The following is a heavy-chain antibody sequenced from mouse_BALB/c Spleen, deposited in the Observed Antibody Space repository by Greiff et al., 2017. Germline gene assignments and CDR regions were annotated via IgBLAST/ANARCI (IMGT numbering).Heavy chain of an antibody. CDR2: IYPGSGST. Sequence: QVQLKQPGAELVKPGTSVKLSCKASGYNFTSYWINWVKLRPGQGLEWIGDIYPGSGSTNYNEKFKSKATLTVDTSSSTAYMQLSSLASEDSALYYCARSRYDDAMDYWGQGTSVTVSS. V-gene: IGHV1-55*01. J-gene: IGHJ4*01. CDR3: ARSRYDDAMDY. D-gene: IGHD2-14*01. CDR1: GYNFTSYW.